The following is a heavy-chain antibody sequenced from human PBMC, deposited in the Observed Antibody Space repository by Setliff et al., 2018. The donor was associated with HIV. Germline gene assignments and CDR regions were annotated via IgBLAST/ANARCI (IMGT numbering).Heavy chain of an antibody. CDR3: GTVRIAVPDDFDF. V-gene: IGHV1-69-2*01. CDR2: VDPEDGET. Sequence: GASVKVSCKASGYSFTTYFMHWVRQAPGKGLEWMGRVDPEDGETIYAERFRGRISLTVDKSTGTAYVELNRLRSEDTAVYYCGTVRIAVPDDFDFWGQGTLVTVSS. D-gene: IGHD6-19*01. J-gene: IGHJ4*02. CDR1: GYSFTTYF.